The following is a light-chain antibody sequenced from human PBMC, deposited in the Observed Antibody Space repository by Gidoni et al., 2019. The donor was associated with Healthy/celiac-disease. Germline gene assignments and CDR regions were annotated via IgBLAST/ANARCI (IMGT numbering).Light chain of an antibody. CDR1: QGISNY. CDR2: AAS. Sequence: DIQMTQSPSSLSASVGDRVTITCRASQGISNYLAWYQQKPEKVPKLLIYAASTLQSGVPSRCSGSGSGTDFTLIISSLQPEDVATYYCQKYNSAPRLTFXGXTKVXIK. CDR3: QKYNSAPRLT. J-gene: IGKJ4*01. V-gene: IGKV1-27*01.